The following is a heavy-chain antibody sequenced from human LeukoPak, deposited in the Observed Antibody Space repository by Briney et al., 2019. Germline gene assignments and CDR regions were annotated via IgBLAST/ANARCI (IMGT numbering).Heavy chain of an antibody. J-gene: IGHJ4*02. D-gene: IGHD3-22*01. CDR1: GGSISSGHYY. CDR2: IYYSGST. V-gene: IGHV4-30-4*01. Sequence: SETLSLTCTVSGGSISSGHYYWSWIRQPPGKGLEWIGYIYYSGSTYYNPSLKSRVTISVDTSKNQFSLKLSSVTAADTAVYYCARVDYDSSGLRFDYWGQGTLVTVSS. CDR3: ARVDYDSSGLRFDY.